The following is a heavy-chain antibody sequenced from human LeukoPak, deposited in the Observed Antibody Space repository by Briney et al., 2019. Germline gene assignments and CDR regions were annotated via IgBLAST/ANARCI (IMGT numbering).Heavy chain of an antibody. Sequence: PSETLSLTCTVSGGSISSSSYYWGWIRQPPGKGLEWIGSIYYSGSTYYNPSLKSRVTISIDTSKNHFSLKLTSETAADTAVYYCAREPGTYSNSARHNWFDPWGQGTLVTVSS. J-gene: IGHJ5*02. V-gene: IGHV4-39*02. CDR2: IYYSGST. D-gene: IGHD6-6*01. CDR1: GGSISSSSYY. CDR3: AREPGTYSNSARHNWFDP.